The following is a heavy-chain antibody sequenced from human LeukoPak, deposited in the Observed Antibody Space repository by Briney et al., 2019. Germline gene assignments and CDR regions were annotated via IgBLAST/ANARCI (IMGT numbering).Heavy chain of an antibody. Sequence: GGSLRLSCAASEFTFSTYDMHWVRQAPGKGLEWVAFIRHDGSNRYYADSVKGRFTISRDNSKDTLNLQMNSLRAEDTAVYYCVKDRKGASWLRCSSNWYGFDVWGHGTMVSVFS. CDR3: VKDRKGASWLRCSSNWYGFDV. D-gene: IGHD5-12*01. CDR2: IRHDGSNR. CDR1: EFTFSTYD. J-gene: IGHJ3*01. V-gene: IGHV3-30*02.